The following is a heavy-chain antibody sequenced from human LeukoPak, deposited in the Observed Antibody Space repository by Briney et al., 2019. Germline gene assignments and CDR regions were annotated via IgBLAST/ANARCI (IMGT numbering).Heavy chain of an antibody. V-gene: IGHV3-7*01. Sequence: PGGSLRLSCAASGFALSSHWMTWVRQVPGRGPEWVANVNRDGSETYYLDSVKGRFTISRDNAKNSLYLQMNSLRAEDTAVYYCARDRGDGSLDYWGQGTLVTVSS. CDR3: ARDRGDGSLDY. J-gene: IGHJ4*02. CDR2: VNRDGSET. D-gene: IGHD5-24*01. CDR1: GFALSSHW.